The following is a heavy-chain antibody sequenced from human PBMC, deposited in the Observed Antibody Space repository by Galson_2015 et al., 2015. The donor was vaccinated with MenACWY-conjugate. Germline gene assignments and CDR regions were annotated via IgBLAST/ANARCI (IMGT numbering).Heavy chain of an antibody. CDR1: GGSIRSGGDY. CDR2: FYYSGST. Sequence: SETLSLTCTVSGGSIRSGGDYWGWIRQPPGKGLEWLGSFYYSGSTYYHPSLKSRVTISLDTSKNQFSLKVSSVTAADTAVYYCASYSSWYPLGWFDPWGQGTLVTVSS. CDR3: ASYSSWYPLGWFDP. V-gene: IGHV4-39*07. D-gene: IGHD6-13*01. J-gene: IGHJ5*02.